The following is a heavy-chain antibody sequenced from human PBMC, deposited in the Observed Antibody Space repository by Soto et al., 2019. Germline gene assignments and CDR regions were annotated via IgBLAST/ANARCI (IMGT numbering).Heavy chain of an antibody. D-gene: IGHD2-21*01. CDR1: GFTFSNAW. CDR2: IKSKTDGGTT. CDR3: MVDCGGDCYSYYYYYMDV. V-gene: IGHV3-15*01. Sequence: GGSLRLSCAASGFTFSNAWMSWVRQAPGKGLEWVGRIKSKTDGGTTDYAAPVKGRFTISRDDSKNTLYLQMNSLKTEDTAVYYCMVDCGGDCYSYYYYYMDVWGKGTTVTVSS. J-gene: IGHJ6*03.